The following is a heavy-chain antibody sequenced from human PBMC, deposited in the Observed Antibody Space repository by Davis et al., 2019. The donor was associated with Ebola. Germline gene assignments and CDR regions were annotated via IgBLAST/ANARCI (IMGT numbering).Heavy chain of an antibody. D-gene: IGHD5-18*01. V-gene: IGHV4-31*03. CDR3: ARVAAMVGY. Sequence: MPSETLSLTCSVSGASISSGDCYWSWIRQHPGKGPEWIGYAYHSGSAYYNPSLKSRVSISVDTSKNQFSLELRSVSVADTAVYYCARVAAMVGYWGQGTLVTVSS. CDR2: AYHSGSA. J-gene: IGHJ4*02. CDR1: GASISSGDCY.